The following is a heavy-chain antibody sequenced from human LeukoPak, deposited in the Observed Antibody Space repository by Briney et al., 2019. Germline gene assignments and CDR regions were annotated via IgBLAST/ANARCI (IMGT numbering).Heavy chain of an antibody. D-gene: IGHD4-17*01. V-gene: IGHV4-30-4*01. CDR1: GGSISSGDYY. J-gene: IGHJ4*02. CDR3: ARYTTVTTSFGC. CDR2: IYYSGST. Sequence: PSETLSLTCTVSGGSISSGDYYWSWIRQPPGKGLEWIGYIYYSGSTYYNPSLKSRVTISVDTSKNQFSLKLSSVTAADTAVYYCARYTTVTTSFGCWGQGTLVTVSS.